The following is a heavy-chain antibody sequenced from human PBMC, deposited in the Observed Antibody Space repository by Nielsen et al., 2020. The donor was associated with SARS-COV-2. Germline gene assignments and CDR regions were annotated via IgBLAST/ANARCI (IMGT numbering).Heavy chain of an antibody. CDR2: ISSSSSYI. CDR1: GFTFSSYS. V-gene: IGHV3-21*01. Sequence: GESLKISCAASGFTFSSYSMNWVRQAPGKGLEWVSSISSSSSYIYYADSVKGRFTISRDNAKNSLYLQMNSLRAEDTAVYYCARATSRAFDIWGQGTMVTVSS. CDR3: ARATSRAFDI. D-gene: IGHD5/OR15-5a*01. J-gene: IGHJ3*02.